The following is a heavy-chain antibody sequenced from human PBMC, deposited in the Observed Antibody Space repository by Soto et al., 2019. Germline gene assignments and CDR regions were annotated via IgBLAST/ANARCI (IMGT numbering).Heavy chain of an antibody. V-gene: IGHV1-18*01. J-gene: IGHJ4*02. CDR3: ARGGYSYGFFIRDDY. Sequence: ASVKVSCKASGYTFTSYGISWVRQAPGQGLERMGWISAYNGNTNYAQKLQGRVTMTTDTSTSTAYMELRSLRSDDTAVYYCARGGYSYGFFIRDDYWGQGTLVTVSS. CDR1: GYTFTSYG. D-gene: IGHD5-18*01. CDR2: ISAYNGNT.